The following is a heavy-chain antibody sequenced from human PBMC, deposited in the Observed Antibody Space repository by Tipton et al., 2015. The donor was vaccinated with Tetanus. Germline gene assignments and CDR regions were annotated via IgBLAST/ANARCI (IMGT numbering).Heavy chain of an antibody. CDR2: IYPGDSDT. CDR1: GYSFTSYW. Sequence: VQSGAEVKKPGESLKISCKGSGYSFTSYWIGWVRQMLGKGLEWMGIIYPGDSDTRYSPPFQGQVTISSDKSISTAYLQWSGLKASDTAMYYCARGLVEYSNRGAFDIWGQGTMVTVSS. CDR3: ARGLVEYSNRGAFDI. J-gene: IGHJ3*02. D-gene: IGHD6-6*01. V-gene: IGHV5-51*01.